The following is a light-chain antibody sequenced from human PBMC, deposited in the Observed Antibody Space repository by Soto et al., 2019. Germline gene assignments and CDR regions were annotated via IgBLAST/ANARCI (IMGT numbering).Light chain of an antibody. J-gene: IGLJ2*01. Sequence: QSALTQPASVSGSPGQSIAISCTGTSSDVGGYNYVSWYQQYPGKAPKLMIYDVSNRPSGVSDRFSGSKSGNTASLTISGLQAEDEADYYCSSYTNSVPPFIFGGVTKLTVL. CDR3: SSYTNSVPPFI. CDR2: DVS. CDR1: SSDVGGYNY. V-gene: IGLV2-14*03.